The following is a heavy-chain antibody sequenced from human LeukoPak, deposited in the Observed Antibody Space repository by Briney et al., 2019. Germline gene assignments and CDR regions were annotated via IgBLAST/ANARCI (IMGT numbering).Heavy chain of an antibody. D-gene: IGHD3-16*01. Sequence: GGSLRLSCAASGNYWMHWVRQAPGKGLVWVSHINSDGSWTSYADSVKGRFTISKDNAKNSLYLQMSNLRAEDTAVYFCARGGGLDVWGQGATVTVSS. CDR2: INSDGSWT. V-gene: IGHV3-74*01. CDR3: ARGGGLDV. CDR1: GNYW. J-gene: IGHJ6*02.